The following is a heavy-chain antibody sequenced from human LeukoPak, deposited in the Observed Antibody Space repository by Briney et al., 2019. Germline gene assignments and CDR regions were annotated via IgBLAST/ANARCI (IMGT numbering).Heavy chain of an antibody. J-gene: IGHJ4*02. CDR3: ARHPPYSSSWYYFDY. V-gene: IGHV3-7*01. D-gene: IGHD6-13*01. Sequence: PGGSLRLSCAASGSTFSSYWMSWVRQAPGKGLEWVANIKQDGSEKYYVDSVKGRFTISRDNAKNSLYLQMNSLRAEDTAVYYCARHPPYSSSWYYFDYWGQGTLVTVSS. CDR2: IKQDGSEK. CDR1: GSTFSSYW.